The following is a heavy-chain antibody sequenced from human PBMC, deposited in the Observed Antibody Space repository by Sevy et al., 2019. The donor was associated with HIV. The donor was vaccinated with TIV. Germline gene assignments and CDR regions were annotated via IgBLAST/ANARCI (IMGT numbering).Heavy chain of an antibody. CDR1: GFNLDDYA. CDR3: AKEYGVTYTSTGYFFDY. J-gene: IGHJ4*02. D-gene: IGHD6-19*01. Sequence: GGSLRLSCAASGFNLDDYAMHWVRQAPGKGLEWVSGINWNSGSIAYADSVKGRFSISRDNAKNSLYLQLNSLRAEDMAVYYCAKEYGVTYTSTGYFFDYWGQGTLVTVSS. CDR2: INWNSGSI. V-gene: IGHV3-9*03.